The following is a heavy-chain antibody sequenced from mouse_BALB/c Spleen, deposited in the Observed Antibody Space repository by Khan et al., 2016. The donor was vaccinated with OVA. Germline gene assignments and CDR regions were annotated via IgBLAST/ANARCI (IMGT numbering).Heavy chain of an antibody. J-gene: IGHJ3*01. D-gene: IGHD1-1*01. CDR2: IDPSDSHT. V-gene: IGHV1-69*02. CDR1: GYTFSSYW. Sequence: QVQLQQPGAELVKPGASVKLSCKASGYTFSSYWMHWVKQRPGQGLEWIGEIDPSDSHTNYNQKFKGKATLNVDKSSSTAYMHLSSLTSEDSAVYYCAISYYYGSSTWFAYWGQGTLVTVSA. CDR3: AISYYYGSSTWFAY.